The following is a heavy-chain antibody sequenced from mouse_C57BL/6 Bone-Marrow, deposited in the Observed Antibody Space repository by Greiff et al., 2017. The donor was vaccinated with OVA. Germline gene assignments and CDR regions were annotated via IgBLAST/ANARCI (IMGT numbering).Heavy chain of an antibody. D-gene: IGHD2-2*01. V-gene: IGHV5-6*01. J-gene: IGHJ4*01. CDR1: GFTFSSYG. Sequence: EVQLVESGGDLVKPGGSLKLSCAASGFTFSSYGMSWVRQTPDKRLEWVATISSGGSYTYYPDRVKGRFTISRDNATNTLYLQVSSMKSEDTAMYYCEGHTLWLRGGDYAVDYWGQGTSVTVSS. CDR3: EGHTLWLRGGDYAVDY. CDR2: ISSGGSYT.